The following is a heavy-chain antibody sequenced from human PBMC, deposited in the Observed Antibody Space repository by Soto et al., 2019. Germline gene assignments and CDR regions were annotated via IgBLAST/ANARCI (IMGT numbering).Heavy chain of an antibody. V-gene: IGHV3-23*01. J-gene: IGHJ4*02. CDR2: ISDTGDST. CDR3: AKSPLSRLPPRTLTTCFDY. Sequence: EVQLLESGGDLVRPGGSLRLSCAASGFTFSNYAMSWVRQAPGKALEWVSTISDTGDSTYYAGSVRGRFTISRDNSKNTLYLQLVSLRAEDTAVFFCAKSPLSRLPPRTLTTCFDYWGQGALVTVSS. D-gene: IGHD4-17*01. CDR1: GFTFSNYA.